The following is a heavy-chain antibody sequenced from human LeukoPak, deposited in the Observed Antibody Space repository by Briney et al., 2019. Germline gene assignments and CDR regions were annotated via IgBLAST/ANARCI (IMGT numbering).Heavy chain of an antibody. D-gene: IGHD6-25*01. CDR2: INPSTGST. Sequence: ASVKVSCKASGYTFTIYYIHWVRQAPGQGLEWMGIINPSTGSTTYAQKFQGRVAMTRDTSTTTVYMDLSSLRSEDTAVYYCARVPSGVPNMDVWGKGTTVTVSS. J-gene: IGHJ6*03. CDR1: GYTFTIYY. CDR3: ARVPSGVPNMDV. V-gene: IGHV1-46*01.